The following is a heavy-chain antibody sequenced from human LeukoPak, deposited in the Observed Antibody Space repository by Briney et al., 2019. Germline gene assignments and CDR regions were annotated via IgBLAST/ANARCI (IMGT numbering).Heavy chain of an antibody. V-gene: IGHV3-66*01. D-gene: IGHD4-17*01. CDR3: ARGPQIPTVTTALDC. CDR2: IYSDGST. CDR1: GFTVSSNY. J-gene: IGHJ4*02. Sequence: PGGSLRLSCAASGFTVSSNYMSWVRQAQGKGLEWVSLIYSDGSTYYADSVKGRFTISRDNSKNTLYLQMNSLGAEDTAVYFCARGPQIPTVTTALDCWGQGTLVTVSS.